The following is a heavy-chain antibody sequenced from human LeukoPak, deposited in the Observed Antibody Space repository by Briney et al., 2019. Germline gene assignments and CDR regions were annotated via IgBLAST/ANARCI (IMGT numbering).Heavy chain of an antibody. CDR3: GRQGYTASYYFLDY. CDR1: GVSFSGYY. J-gene: IGHJ4*02. D-gene: IGHD1-26*01. CDR2: INHSGST. V-gene: IGHV4-34*01. Sequence: PSETLSLTCAVYGVSFSGYYWSWIRQPPGKGLEWIGEINHSGSTNYNPSLKSRVTISVDTSKNQFYLTLRSVTAADTAVYYCGRQGYTASYYFLDYWSQGSLVTVSS.